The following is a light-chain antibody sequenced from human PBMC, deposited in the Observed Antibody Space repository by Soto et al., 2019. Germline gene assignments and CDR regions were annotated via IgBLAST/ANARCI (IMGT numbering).Light chain of an antibody. CDR3: QQRSNWPGT. Sequence: EIVLTQSPATLSLSPGERAILSCRASQSVGTYLAWYQQKPGQAPRLLIYDASNRATGIPARFGGSGSGTDFTLTINSLEPGDFAVYYCQQRSNWPGTFGPGTKVDIK. CDR2: DAS. V-gene: IGKV3-11*01. CDR1: QSVGTY. J-gene: IGKJ3*01.